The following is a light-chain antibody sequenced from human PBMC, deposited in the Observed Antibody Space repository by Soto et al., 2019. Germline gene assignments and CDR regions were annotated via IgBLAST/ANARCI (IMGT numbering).Light chain of an antibody. V-gene: IGLV2-14*01. CDR2: EVS. Sequence: QSALTQPASVSGSPGQSITISCTGTSSDVGDYNYVSWYQQLPGKAPKLMIYEVSNRPSGVSNRFSGSKSGNTASLTISGLQSEDEADYYCISYTSDDVRYVFGTGTKLTVL. CDR1: SSDVGDYNY. J-gene: IGLJ1*01. CDR3: ISYTSDDVRYV.